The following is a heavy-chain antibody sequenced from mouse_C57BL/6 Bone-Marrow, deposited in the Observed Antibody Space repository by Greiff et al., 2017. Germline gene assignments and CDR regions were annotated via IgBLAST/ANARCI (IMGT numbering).Heavy chain of an antibody. CDR1: GFTFSSYT. J-gene: IGHJ1*03. Sequence: EVHLVESGGGLVKPGGSLKLSCAASGFTFSSYTMSWVRQTPEKRLQWVAAISGGGGNNYYPDSVKGRFPISRDNDKNILYLQMSSLMSADTALYYCSRQVTTVLATKYFDVCGTGTTVTVSS. CDR2: ISGGGGNN. CDR3: SRQVTTVLATKYFDV. V-gene: IGHV5-9*01. D-gene: IGHD1-1*01.